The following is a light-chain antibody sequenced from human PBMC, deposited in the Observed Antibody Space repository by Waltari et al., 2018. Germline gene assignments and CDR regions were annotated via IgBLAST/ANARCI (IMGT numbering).Light chain of an antibody. CDR1: SSDIGDNY. V-gene: IGLV1-47*01. CDR3: AAWDDNLLYV. CDR2: RNT. J-gene: IGLJ1*01. Sequence: QSVLTQPPTASGTPGQRVTIPCSGSSSDIGDNYVYWYKQLPGTAPKLLIYRNTQRPSVVPVLFSGSKPGTSASLPISDRRSEDEADYYCAAWDDNLLYVFGTGTKVPVL.